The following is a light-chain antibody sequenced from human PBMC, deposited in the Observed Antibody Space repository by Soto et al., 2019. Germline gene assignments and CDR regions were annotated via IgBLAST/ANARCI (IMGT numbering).Light chain of an antibody. J-gene: IGKJ1*01. CDR1: QVVKNF. CDR2: SAS. V-gene: IGKV1-17*03. Sequence: DVQMTQSPSAVSASVGDRVFITCRASQVVKNFLSWFQQKPGEVPKRLIYSASTLQDGAPSRFSGSGSGTEFTLVIGSLQPEDFATYYCLQHNSHPWTFGQGTKVEV. CDR3: LQHNSHPWT.